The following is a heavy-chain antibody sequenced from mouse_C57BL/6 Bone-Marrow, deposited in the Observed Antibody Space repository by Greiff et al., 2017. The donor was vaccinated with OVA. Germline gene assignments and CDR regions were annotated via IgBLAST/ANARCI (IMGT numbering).Heavy chain of an antibody. V-gene: IGHV14-4*01. J-gene: IGHJ2*01. CDR3: TTGGRGVDY. Sequence: VQLQQSGAELVRPGASVKLSCTASGFNIKDDYMHWVKQRPEQGLEWIGWIDPENGDTEYASKFQGKAPITADTSSNTAYLQLSSLTSEDTAFYYCTTGGRGVDYWGQGTTLTVSS. D-gene: IGHD3-3*01. CDR1: GFNIKDDY. CDR2: IDPENGDT.